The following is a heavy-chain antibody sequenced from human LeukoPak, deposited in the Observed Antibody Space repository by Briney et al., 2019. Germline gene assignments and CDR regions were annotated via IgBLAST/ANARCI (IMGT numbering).Heavy chain of an antibody. CDR2: ISWSSGTI. CDR3: AKDSYDGGYCSSTSCSHLDY. J-gene: IGHJ4*02. D-gene: IGHD2-2*01. CDR1: GFTSDDYA. V-gene: IGHV3-9*02. Sequence: PGGSLRLSCAVSGFTSDDYAMHWVRQAPGKGLDWVSSISWSSGTIGYADSVKGRFTISRDNAKNSLYLQMNSLRTEDTALYYCAKDSYDGGYCSSTSCSHLDYWGQGTLVTVSS.